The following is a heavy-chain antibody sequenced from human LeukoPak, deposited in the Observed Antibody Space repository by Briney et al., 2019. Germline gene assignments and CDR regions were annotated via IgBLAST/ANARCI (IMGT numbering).Heavy chain of an antibody. CDR3: ARTVVVVVGASDYFDY. Sequence: PGGSLRLSCAASVFTFSSYWMTWVRQAPGEGLERVANIRQDGGVKYYMDSAKGRFSLSRDNAKSSLYLQMNSLRVEDTAMYFCARTVVVVVGASDYFDYWGQGTLVTVSS. D-gene: IGHD2-2*01. CDR2: IRQDGGVK. V-gene: IGHV3-7*03. CDR1: VFTFSSYW. J-gene: IGHJ4*02.